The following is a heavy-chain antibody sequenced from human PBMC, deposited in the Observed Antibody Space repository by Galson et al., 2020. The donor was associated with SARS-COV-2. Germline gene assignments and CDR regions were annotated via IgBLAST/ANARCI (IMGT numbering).Heavy chain of an antibody. CDR3: ARTHGGNSYYYGMDV. Sequence: GESLKISCAASGFTFSRYSLNWVRQAPGKGLEWVSYISSSSSTIHYVDSVKGRFTISRDSAKNSLHLQMNSLRDEDTAVYYCARTHGGNSYYYGMDVWGQGTTVTVSS. J-gene: IGHJ6*02. V-gene: IGHV3-48*02. CDR2: ISSSSSTI. CDR1: GFTFSRYS. D-gene: IGHD2-15*01.